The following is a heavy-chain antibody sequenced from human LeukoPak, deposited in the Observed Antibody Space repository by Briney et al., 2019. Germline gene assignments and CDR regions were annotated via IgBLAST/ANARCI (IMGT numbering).Heavy chain of an antibody. Sequence: SETLSLTCAVYGGSFSGYYWSWIRQPPGKGLEWIGEINHSGSTNYNPSLQSRVTISVDTSKNQFSLKLSSVTAADTAVYYCARDSPLNTMIPDAFDIWGQGTLVTVSS. J-gene: IGHJ3*02. D-gene: IGHD3-22*01. V-gene: IGHV4-34*01. CDR3: ARDSPLNTMIPDAFDI. CDR2: INHSGST. CDR1: GGSFSGYY.